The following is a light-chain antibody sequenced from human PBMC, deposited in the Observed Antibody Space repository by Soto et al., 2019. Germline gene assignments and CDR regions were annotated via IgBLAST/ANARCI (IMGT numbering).Light chain of an antibody. CDR1: QSVSTN. CDR3: QQYDKWPRT. J-gene: IGKJ1*01. Sequence: VMNQSPATLSVSTGERAALSCRASQSVSTNLAWYQQKPGQPPRLLIYFASTRATAVPARFTAGGSGTEFTLTISSLQSDDLAVHYCQQYDKWPRTFGQGTIVDTK. CDR2: FAS. V-gene: IGKV3-15*01.